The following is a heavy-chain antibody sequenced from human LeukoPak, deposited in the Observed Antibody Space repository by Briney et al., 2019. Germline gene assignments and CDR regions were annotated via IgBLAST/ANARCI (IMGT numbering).Heavy chain of an antibody. CDR1: GGSISSYY. V-gene: IGHV4-59*01. J-gene: IGHJ4*02. CDR2: ICYSGST. D-gene: IGHD6-13*01. Sequence: PSETLSLTCTVSGGSISSYYWSWIRQPPGKGLEWIGYICYSGSTNYNPSLKSRVTISVDTSKNQFSLKLSSVTAADTAVYYCARRGAAGLFDYWGQGTLVTSSS. CDR3: ARRGAAGLFDY.